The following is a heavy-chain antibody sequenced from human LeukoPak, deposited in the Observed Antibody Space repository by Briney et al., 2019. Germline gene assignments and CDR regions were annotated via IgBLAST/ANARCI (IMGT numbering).Heavy chain of an antibody. CDR3: VREDTPATANY. Sequence: PGGSLRLSCAASGFNFANHAMSWVRQTPGKGLEWVSAISGGGHITYYADSVTGRFTISRGNSKDTVFLQMNSLRPGDTAIYYCVREDTPATANYWGQGTMVTISS. J-gene: IGHJ4*02. V-gene: IGHV3-23*01. CDR2: ISGGGHIT. CDR1: GFNFANHA. D-gene: IGHD2-21*02.